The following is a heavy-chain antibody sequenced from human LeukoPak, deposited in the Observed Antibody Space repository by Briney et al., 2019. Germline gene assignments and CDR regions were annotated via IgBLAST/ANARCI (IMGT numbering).Heavy chain of an antibody. D-gene: IGHD1-26*01. J-gene: IGHJ5*02. V-gene: IGHV4-34*01. CDR3: ARGFARRELLANWFDP. CDR2: INHSGST. CDR1: GGSFSGYY. Sequence: SETLSLTCAVYGGSFSGYYWSWIRQPPGKGLEWIGEINHSGSTNYNPSLKSRVTISVDTSKNQFSLKLSSVTAADTAVYYCARGFARRELLANWFDPWGQGTLVTVSS.